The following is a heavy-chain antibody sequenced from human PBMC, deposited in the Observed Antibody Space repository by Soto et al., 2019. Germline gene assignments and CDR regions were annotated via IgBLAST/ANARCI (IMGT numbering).Heavy chain of an antibody. CDR1: GYTFTDYY. V-gene: IGHV1-2*04. J-gene: IGHJ4*02. D-gene: IGHD3-10*01. CDR2: INPNSGGT. CDR3: ARDGTMGFDN. Sequence: ASVKVSCKASGYTFTDYYIHWVRQAPGQGLEWMGWINPNSGGTNYAQNFQGWVTMTRDTSISTAYMELSRLRSDDTAVYYCARDGTMGFDNWGQGTLVTVSS.